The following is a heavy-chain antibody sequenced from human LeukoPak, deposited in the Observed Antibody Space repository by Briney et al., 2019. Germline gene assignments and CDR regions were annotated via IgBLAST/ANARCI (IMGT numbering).Heavy chain of an antibody. D-gene: IGHD6-19*01. Sequence: PGGSLRLSCAASRFTLSNYWMSWVRQAPGKWLEWVANIKQDGSETYYVDSVKGRFTISRDNAKNSLSLQMNSLRAEDMAVYYCARQRGSGCLDYWGQGTLVTVSS. J-gene: IGHJ4*02. CDR3: ARQRGSGCLDY. CDR1: RFTLSNYW. CDR2: IKQDGSET. V-gene: IGHV3-7*01.